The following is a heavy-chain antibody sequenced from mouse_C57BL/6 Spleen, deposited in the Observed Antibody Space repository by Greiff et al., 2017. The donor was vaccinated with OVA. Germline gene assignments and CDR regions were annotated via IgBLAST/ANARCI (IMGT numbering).Heavy chain of an antibody. J-gene: IGHJ4*01. D-gene: IGHD1-1*01. CDR1: GYTFTSYW. Sequence: QVQLQQPGAELVKPGASVKLSCKASGYTFTSYWMHWVKQRPGRGLEWIGRIDPNSGGTKYNEKFKSKATLSVDKPSSTAYMQLSSLTSEDSAVYYCARGIDEVDYYAMDYWGQGTSVTVSS. CDR3: ARGIDEVDYYAMDY. CDR2: IDPNSGGT. V-gene: IGHV1-72*01.